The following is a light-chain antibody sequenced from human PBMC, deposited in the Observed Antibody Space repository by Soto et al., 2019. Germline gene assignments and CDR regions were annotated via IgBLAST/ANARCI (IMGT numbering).Light chain of an antibody. CDR1: QSVSSY. V-gene: IGKV3-11*01. CDR2: DVS. CDR3: QHRYNWLIA. J-gene: IGKJ5*01. Sequence: EIVFTHSPPPLSLSRVERSTLSCRASQSVSSYLAWYQQKPGQAPRLLIYDVSNRATGIPARFSGSGSGTDFTLTISSLEPEDFAVYYCQHRYNWLIAFGQGTRLEIK.